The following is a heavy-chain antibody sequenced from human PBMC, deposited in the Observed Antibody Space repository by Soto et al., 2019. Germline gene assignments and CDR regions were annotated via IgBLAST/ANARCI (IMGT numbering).Heavy chain of an antibody. CDR3: AKGGHYYYYCGMDV. CDR1: GFTFSSYG. D-gene: IGHD1-26*01. CDR2: ISYDGSNK. J-gene: IGHJ6*02. V-gene: IGHV3-30*18. Sequence: QVQLVESGGGVVQPGRSLRLSCAASGFTFSSYGMHWVRQAPGKGLEWVAVISYDGSNKYYADSVKGRFTISRDNSKNTLYLQMNSLRAEDTAVYYCAKGGHYYYYCGMDVWGQGTTVTVSS.